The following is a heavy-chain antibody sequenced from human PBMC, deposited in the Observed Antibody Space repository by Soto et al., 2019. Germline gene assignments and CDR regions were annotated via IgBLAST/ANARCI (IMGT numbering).Heavy chain of an antibody. CDR2: ISSSSSTI. CDR1: GFTFSSYS. CDR3: ARDVEFLGTY. D-gene: IGHD3-3*01. J-gene: IGHJ4*02. Sequence: WGSLRLSCAASGFTFSSYSMNWVRQAPGKGLGCVSYISSSSSTIYYADSVKGRFTISRDNAKNSLYLQMNSLRDDDTAVYYCARDVEFLGTYWAEGTLVTVYS. V-gene: IGHV3-48*02.